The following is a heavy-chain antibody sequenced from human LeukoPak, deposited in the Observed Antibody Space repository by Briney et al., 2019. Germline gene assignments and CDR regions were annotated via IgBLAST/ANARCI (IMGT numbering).Heavy chain of an antibody. D-gene: IGHD3-22*01. CDR3: ARELRYDNSDSGAF. CDR2: IYHSGST. Sequence: SETLSLTCAVSGGSISSSNWWSWVRQPPGKGLEWIGEIYHSGSTNYNPSLKSRVTISVDKSKNQFSLKLSSVTAADTAVYYCARELRYDNSDSGAFWGQGTVVTVSS. V-gene: IGHV4-4*02. J-gene: IGHJ3*01. CDR1: GGSISSSNW.